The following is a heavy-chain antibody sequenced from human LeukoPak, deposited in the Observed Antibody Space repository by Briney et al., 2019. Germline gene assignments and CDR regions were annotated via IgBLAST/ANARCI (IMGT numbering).Heavy chain of an antibody. Sequence: ASVKVSCNTSGHIFMDYYIHWVRQAPGQGLEWMGRITPNSGDTNYAQKFQGRVTMTRDTSSTTAFMELSRLTSDDTAVYYCATEGRRDAFDVWGQGTMVTVSS. CDR1: GHIFMDYY. CDR2: ITPNSGDT. CDR3: ATEGRRDAFDV. J-gene: IGHJ3*01. V-gene: IGHV1-2*02.